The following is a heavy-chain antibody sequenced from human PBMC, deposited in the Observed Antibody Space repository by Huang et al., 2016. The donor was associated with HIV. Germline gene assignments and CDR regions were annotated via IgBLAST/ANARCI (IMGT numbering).Heavy chain of an antibody. CDR2: ISNDGSSR. J-gene: IGHJ3*01. D-gene: IGHD5-12*01. V-gene: IGHV3-30-3*01. CDR3: TREYTVAGAFDL. Sequence: QVQLVESGGGVVQPGRSLRLSCAASGFSFANYAMHWVRQAAGKRLEWVTVISNDGSSRYYADSVKGRFTISRDNFKNALYLQMNRLRGDDTAVYYCTREYTVAGAFDLWGQGTMVTVSS. CDR1: GFSFANYA.